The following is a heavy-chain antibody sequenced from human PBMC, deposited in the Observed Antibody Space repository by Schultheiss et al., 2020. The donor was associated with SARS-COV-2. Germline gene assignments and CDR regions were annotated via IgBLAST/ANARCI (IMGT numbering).Heavy chain of an antibody. D-gene: IGHD1-1*01. CDR2: ISSSGSYI. CDR3: ARGEWTGTTINWFDP. Sequence: GGSLRLSCAASGFTFSSYEMNWVRQAPGKGLEWVSYISSSGSYIYYADSVKGRFTISRDNAKNTLYLQMNSLRAEDTAVYYCARGEWTGTTINWFDPWGQGTLVTVSS. V-gene: IGHV3-48*03. J-gene: IGHJ5*02. CDR1: GFTFSSYE.